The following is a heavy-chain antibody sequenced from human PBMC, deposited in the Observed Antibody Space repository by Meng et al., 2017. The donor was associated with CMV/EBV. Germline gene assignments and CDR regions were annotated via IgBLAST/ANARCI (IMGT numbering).Heavy chain of an antibody. J-gene: IGHJ4*02. CDR3: ARGAFYSSSSPFDY. D-gene: IGHD6-6*01. CDR2: IIPILGIA. CDR1: RGTFISYT. Sequence: SRGTFISYTISWLRQAPGQGLEWMGRIIPILGIANYAQKFQGRVTITADKSTSTAYMELSSLRSEDTAVYYCARGAFYSSSSPFDYWGQGTLVTISS. V-gene: IGHV1-69*02.